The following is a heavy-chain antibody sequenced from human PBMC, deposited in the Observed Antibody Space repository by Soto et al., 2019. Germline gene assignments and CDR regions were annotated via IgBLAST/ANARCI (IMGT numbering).Heavy chain of an antibody. CDR2: ISGSGGST. D-gene: IGHD6-25*01. V-gene: IGHV3-23*01. Sequence: EVQLLESGGGLVQPGGSLRLSCAASGFTFSSYAMTWVRQAPGKGLEWVSAISGSGGSTYYADSVKGRFTISRDNSKNPLDLQMNSLGAEDTALDYCAGGWAAPPYWGQGTLVTVSS. CDR1: GFTFSSYA. CDR3: AGGWAAPPY. J-gene: IGHJ4*02.